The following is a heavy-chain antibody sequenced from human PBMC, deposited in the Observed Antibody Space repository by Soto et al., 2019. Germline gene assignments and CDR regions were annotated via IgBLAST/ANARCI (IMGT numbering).Heavy chain of an antibody. V-gene: IGHV3-48*03. D-gene: IGHD2-15*01. J-gene: IGHJ2*01. CDR3: ARDGRIRRPDWYFDP. Sequence: GGSLRLSCAASGLTFSSYEMNWVRQAPGKGLEWVSYISRSGSTIYYADSVKGRVTISRDNAKNSLYLQMNSLRAEDTAVYYCARDGRIRRPDWYFDPWGRGTLVTVSS. CDR2: ISRSGSTI. CDR1: GLTFSSYE.